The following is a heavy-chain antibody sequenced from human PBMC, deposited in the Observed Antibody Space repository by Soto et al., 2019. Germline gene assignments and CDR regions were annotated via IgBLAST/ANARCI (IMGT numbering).Heavy chain of an antibody. CDR2: IYSSGIT. CDR1: AGSISNYY. D-gene: IGHD2-2*01. V-gene: IGHV4-4*07. Sequence: PSETLSLTCTVSAGSISNYYWSWIRQPAGKRLEWIGRIYSSGITNYNPSFKSRVAMSVDTSRNQFSLILNSMTAADTAMYYCARDEGSCYYWGQGTLVIVSS. CDR3: ARDEGSCYY. J-gene: IGHJ4*02.